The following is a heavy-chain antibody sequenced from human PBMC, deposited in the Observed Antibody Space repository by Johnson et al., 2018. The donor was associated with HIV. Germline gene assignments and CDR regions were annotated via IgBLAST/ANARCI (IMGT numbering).Heavy chain of an antibody. D-gene: IGHD5-24*01. V-gene: IGHV3-NL1*01. J-gene: IGHJ3*02. Sequence: VQLVESGGGVVQPGRSLRLSCAASGFTFSSYAMHWVRQAPGKGLEWVSVIYSGGSTYYADSVQGRFTISRDNSKNTLYLQMNTLGPEDTAVYYCAKDRSRLHDAFDIWGQGTVVTVSS. CDR2: IYSGGST. CDR1: GFTFSSYA. CDR3: AKDRSRLHDAFDI.